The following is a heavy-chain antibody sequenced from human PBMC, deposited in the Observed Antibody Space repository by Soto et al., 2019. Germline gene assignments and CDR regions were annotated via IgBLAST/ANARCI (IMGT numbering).Heavy chain of an antibody. Sequence: PGWSLRLSCAASGFTFSSYGMHWVRQAPGKGLEWVAVISYDGSNKYYADSVKGRFTISRDNSKNTLYLQMNSLRAEDTAVYYFAKDRIVVVVAARFDYWGQGT. D-gene: IGHD2-15*01. CDR3: AKDRIVVVVAARFDY. J-gene: IGHJ4*02. CDR2: ISYDGSNK. V-gene: IGHV3-30*18. CDR1: GFTFSSYG.